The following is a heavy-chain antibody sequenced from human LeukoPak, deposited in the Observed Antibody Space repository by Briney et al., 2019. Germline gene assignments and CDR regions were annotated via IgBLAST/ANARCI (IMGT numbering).Heavy chain of an antibody. CDR3: AIPRGDFWSGYYHGYFDY. CDR1: GVDFSDFY. Sequence: GGSLRLSCAGSGVDFSDFYMSWIRQVPGKGLEWLAFISGSGETTVYGDSVQGRLTISRDNSKKVLYLQMYTLRAEDTAVYYCAIPRGDFWSGYYHGYFDYWGQGTLVTVSS. CDR2: ISGSGETT. D-gene: IGHD3-3*01. V-gene: IGHV3-11*04. J-gene: IGHJ4*02.